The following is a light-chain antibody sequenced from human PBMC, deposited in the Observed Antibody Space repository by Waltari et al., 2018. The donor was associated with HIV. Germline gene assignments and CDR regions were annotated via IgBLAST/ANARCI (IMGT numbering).Light chain of an antibody. J-gene: IGLJ2*01. CDR1: SSNIGNNY. Sequence: QSVLTQPPSVSAAPGQKVTISCSGSSSNIGNNYVSWYQQLPGTAPKLLIYDNNKLPAGIPVRVSGFKSGTSATLGITGLQTGDEAEYYCGTWDSSLSAVVFGGGTKLTVL. V-gene: IGLV1-51*01. CDR2: DNN. CDR3: GTWDSSLSAVV.